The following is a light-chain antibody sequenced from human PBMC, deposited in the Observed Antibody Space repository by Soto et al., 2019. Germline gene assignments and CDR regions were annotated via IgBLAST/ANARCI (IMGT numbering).Light chain of an antibody. CDR2: MGS. V-gene: IGKV2-28*01. Sequence: DIVMTQSPLYLPVTPGEPASISCISSQSLLHTNGYNYLDWYLQKPGQSPQLLICMGSDRASGVPDRFSGSGSGKDFTLKISRVEAEDVGVYYCMQALQTPPAFGQGTKVEIK. J-gene: IGKJ1*01. CDR3: MQALQTPPA. CDR1: QSLLHTNGYNY.